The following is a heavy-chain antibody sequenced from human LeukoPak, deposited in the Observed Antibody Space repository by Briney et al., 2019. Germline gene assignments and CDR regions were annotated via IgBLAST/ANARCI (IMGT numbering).Heavy chain of an antibody. J-gene: IGHJ4*02. Sequence: GGSLRLSCAASGFTFSDYYMSWIRQAPGKGLEWVSYISSSGSTIYYADSVKGRFTISRDNAKNTLHLQMNSLRAEDTAVYYCTRDRVGATHFDYWGQGTLVTVSS. CDR3: TRDRVGATHFDY. V-gene: IGHV3-11*04. CDR2: ISSSGSTI. D-gene: IGHD1-26*01. CDR1: GFTFSDYY.